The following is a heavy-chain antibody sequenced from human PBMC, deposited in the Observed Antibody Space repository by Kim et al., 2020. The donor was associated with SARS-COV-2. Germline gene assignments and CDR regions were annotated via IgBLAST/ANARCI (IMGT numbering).Heavy chain of an antibody. CDR1: GYTFTSYG. CDR3: ARRGDYYDSSGYYYYFDY. D-gene: IGHD3-22*01. Sequence: SVKVSCKASGYTFTSYGISWVRQAPGQGLEWMGWISAYNGNTNYAQKLQGRVTMTTDTSTSTAYMELRSLRSDDTAVYYCARRGDYYDSSGYYYYFDYWGQGTLVTVSS. J-gene: IGHJ4*02. CDR2: ISAYNGNT. V-gene: IGHV1-18*01.